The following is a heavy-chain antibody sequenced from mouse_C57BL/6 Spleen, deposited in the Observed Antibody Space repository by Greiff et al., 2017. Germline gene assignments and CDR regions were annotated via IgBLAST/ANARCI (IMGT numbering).Heavy chain of an antibody. J-gene: IGHJ3*01. Sequence: VQLKESGPGMVKPSQSLSLTCTVTGYSITSGYDWHWIRHFPGNKLEWMGYISYSGSTNYNPSLKSRISITHDTSKNHFFLKLNSVTTEDTATYYCARGGDSSGFAYWGQGTLVTVSA. CDR3: ARGGDSSGFAY. CDR2: ISYSGST. CDR1: GYSITSGYD. V-gene: IGHV3-1*01. D-gene: IGHD3-2*02.